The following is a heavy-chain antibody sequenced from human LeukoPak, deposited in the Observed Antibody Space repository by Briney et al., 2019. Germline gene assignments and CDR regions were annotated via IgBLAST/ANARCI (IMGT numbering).Heavy chain of an antibody. D-gene: IGHD6-19*01. CDR2: IYYSGST. J-gene: IGHJ2*01. CDR3: ARDPGGMAVAGLNWYFDL. V-gene: IGHV4-59*01. CDR1: GGSISSYY. Sequence: SETLSLTCTVSGGSISSYYWSWIRQPPGKGLEWIGYIYYSGSTNYNPSLKSRVTISVDTSKNQFSLKLSSVTAADTAVYYCARDPGGMAVAGLNWYFDLWGRGTLVTVSS.